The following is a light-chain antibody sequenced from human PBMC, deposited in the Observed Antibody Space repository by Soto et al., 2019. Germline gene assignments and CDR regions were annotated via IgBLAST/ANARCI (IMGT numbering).Light chain of an antibody. CDR1: QSVSNN. V-gene: IGKV3-15*01. Sequence: EIMMTQSPATLSVSPGESATLSCMASQSVSNNLAWYQHKPGQAPRLLIYYASTRATGIPARFSGSGSGTEFTLTISSLQSEDFALYYCQQYNDWPRITCGQGTRLEIK. J-gene: IGKJ5*01. CDR3: QQYNDWPRIT. CDR2: YAS.